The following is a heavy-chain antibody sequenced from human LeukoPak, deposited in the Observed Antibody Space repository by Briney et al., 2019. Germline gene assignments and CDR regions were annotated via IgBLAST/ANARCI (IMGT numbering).Heavy chain of an antibody. CDR1: GFTFSSYG. D-gene: IGHD6-13*01. Sequence: GRSLRLSCAASGFTFSSYGMHWVRQAPGKGLEWVAVISYDGSNKYYADSVKGRFTISRDSSKNTLYLQMNSLRPEDTAVYYCARILHGAAAGTGPEYWGQGTLVTVSS. J-gene: IGHJ4*02. CDR3: ARILHGAAAGTGPEY. V-gene: IGHV3-30*03. CDR2: ISYDGSNK.